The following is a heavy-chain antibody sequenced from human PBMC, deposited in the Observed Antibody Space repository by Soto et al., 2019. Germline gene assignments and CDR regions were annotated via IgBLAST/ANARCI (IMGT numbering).Heavy chain of an antibody. CDR3: ARDIGYQLLPYYFYYGMDV. J-gene: IGHJ6*02. D-gene: IGHD2-2*01. V-gene: IGHV1-69*13. CDR1: GGTFSSYA. CDR2: IIPIFGTA. Sequence: GASVKVSCKASGGTFSSYAISWVRQAPGQGLEWMGGIIPIFGTANYAQKFQGRVTITADESTSTAYMELSSLRSEDTAVYYCARDIGYQLLPYYFYYGMDVWGXGTTVTVSS.